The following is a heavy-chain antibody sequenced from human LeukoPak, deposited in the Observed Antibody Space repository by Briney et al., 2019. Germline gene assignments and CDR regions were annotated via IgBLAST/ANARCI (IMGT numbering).Heavy chain of an antibody. J-gene: IGHJ6*03. V-gene: IGHV3-30*04. D-gene: IGHD1-26*01. CDR1: GFTFSSYA. CDR2: ISYDGSNK. CDR3: ARDPYSGNYGNDYYYYMDV. Sequence: QSGGPLRLSCAASGFTFSSYAMHWVRQAPGKGLEWVAVISYDGSNKYYADSVKGRFTISRDNAKNSLYLQMDSLGPEDTAVYYCARDPYSGNYGNDYYYYMDVWGKGTTVTISS.